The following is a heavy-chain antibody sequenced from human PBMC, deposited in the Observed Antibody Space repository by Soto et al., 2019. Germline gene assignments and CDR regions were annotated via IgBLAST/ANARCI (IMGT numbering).Heavy chain of an antibody. CDR2: INPSGGST. CDR3: ARGDYDILTGYYYFQH. CDR1: GYTFTSYY. Sequence: QVQLVQSGAEVKKPGASVKVSCKASGYTFTSYYMHWVRQAPGQGLDWMGIINPSGGSTSYAQKFQGRVTMTRDTSTSTVYMELSSLRSEDTAVYHCARGDYDILTGYYYFQHWGQGTLVTVSS. D-gene: IGHD3-9*01. V-gene: IGHV1-46*01. J-gene: IGHJ1*01.